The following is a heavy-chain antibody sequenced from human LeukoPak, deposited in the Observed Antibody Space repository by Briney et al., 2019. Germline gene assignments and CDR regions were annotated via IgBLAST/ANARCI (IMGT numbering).Heavy chain of an antibody. CDR3: AKVGGYCSGGSCPFDY. CDR1: GFTFSSYG. CDR2: ISYDGSNK. V-gene: IGHV3-30*18. Sequence: GGSLRLSCAASGFTFSSYGMHWVRQAPGKGLEWVAAISYDGSNKYYADSVKGRFTISRDNSKNTLYLQMNSLRAEDTAVYYCAKVGGYCSGGSCPFDYWGQGTLVTVSS. D-gene: IGHD2-15*01. J-gene: IGHJ4*02.